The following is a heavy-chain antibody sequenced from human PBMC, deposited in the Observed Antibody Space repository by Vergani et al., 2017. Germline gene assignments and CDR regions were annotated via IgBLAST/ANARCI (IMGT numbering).Heavy chain of an antibody. CDR1: GITFSTYA. Sequence: EVQLLESGGSLKQPGGSVRLSCAASGITFSTYAMHWVRQAPGKGLEWVSALTGGGGSTYYADSFKGRFIISRDNSRDTLYLQMNSLRPEDTASYYCVKEAGSYDNFFVSWGQGTLFTVSS. CDR2: LTGGGGST. J-gene: IGHJ4*02. CDR3: VKEAGSYDNFFVS. V-gene: IGHV3-23*01. D-gene: IGHD2-15*01.